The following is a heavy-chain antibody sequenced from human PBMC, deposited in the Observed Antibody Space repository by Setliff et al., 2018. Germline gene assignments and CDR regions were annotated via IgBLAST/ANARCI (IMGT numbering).Heavy chain of an antibody. J-gene: IGHJ3*02. CDR3: ARDPYNWNYGDAFDI. CDR2: IFYGGST. D-gene: IGHD1-7*01. CDR1: GASISSSSYY. Sequence: PSETLSLTCTVSGASISSSSYYWAWIRQPPGRGLELIGSIFYGGSTYYNPSLKSRVTISVDTSKNQFSLKLSSVTAADTAVYYCARDPYNWNYGDAFDIWGQGTMVTVSS. V-gene: IGHV4-39*07.